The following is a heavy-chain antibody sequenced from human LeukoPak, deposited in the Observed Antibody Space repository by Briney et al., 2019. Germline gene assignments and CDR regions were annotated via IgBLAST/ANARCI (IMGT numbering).Heavy chain of an antibody. D-gene: IGHD3-22*01. CDR2: ISYDGSNK. Sequence: GGSLRLSCAASGFTFSSYAMHWVRQAPGKGLEWVAVISYDGSNKYYADSVKGRFTISRDNSKNTLYPQMNSLRAEDTAVYYCARDRGIVVVMYYFDYWGQGTLVTVSS. CDR1: GFTFSSYA. CDR3: ARDRGIVVVMYYFDY. V-gene: IGHV3-30-3*01. J-gene: IGHJ4*02.